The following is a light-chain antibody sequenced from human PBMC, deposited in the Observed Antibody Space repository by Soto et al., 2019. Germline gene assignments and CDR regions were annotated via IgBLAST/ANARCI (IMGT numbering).Light chain of an antibody. CDR2: DVS. J-gene: IGKJ4*01. CDR1: QTISTY. V-gene: IGKV1-39*01. Sequence: DIQMTQSPSSLSASVGDRITISCRASQTISTYLHWYQHKPGRAPRLLISDVSTLQSGVPGRFRGSGSETEFTLTITYGQPEDFATSDCQQGYSIHALTFGGGTKVEIK. CDR3: QQGYSIHALT.